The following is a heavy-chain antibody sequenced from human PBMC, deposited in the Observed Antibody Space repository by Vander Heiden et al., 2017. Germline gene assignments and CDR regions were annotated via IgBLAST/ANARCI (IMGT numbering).Heavy chain of an antibody. D-gene: IGHD2-15*01. CDR2: MNRNSSNT. V-gene: IGHV1-8*01. J-gene: IGHJ5*02. CDR1: GYPFTSYD. CDR3: ARRGVYCSGGSCYSGRVGWFDP. Sequence: QVQLVQSGAEVKKPGASVKVSCKASGYPFTSYDINWVRQATGQGLEWMGWMNRNSSNTGDAQKFQGRVTMTRNTSISTAYMELSSLRSEDTAVYYCARRGVYCSGGSCYSGRVGWFDPWGQGTLVTVSS.